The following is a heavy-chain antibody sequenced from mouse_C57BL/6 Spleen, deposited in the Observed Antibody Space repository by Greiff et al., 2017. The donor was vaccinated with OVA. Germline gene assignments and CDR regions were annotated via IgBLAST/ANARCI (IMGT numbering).Heavy chain of an antibody. D-gene: IGHD1-1*01. V-gene: IGHV1-4*01. J-gene: IGHJ1*03. CDR2: INPSSGYT. CDR3: ARDYGSSSWYFDV. CDR1: GYTFTSYT. Sequence: VQLVESGAELARPGASVKMSCKASGYTFTSYTMHWVKQRPGQGLEWIGYINPSSGYTKYNQKFKDKATLTADKSSSTAYMQLSSLTSEDSAVYYCARDYGSSSWYFDVWGTGTTVTVSS.